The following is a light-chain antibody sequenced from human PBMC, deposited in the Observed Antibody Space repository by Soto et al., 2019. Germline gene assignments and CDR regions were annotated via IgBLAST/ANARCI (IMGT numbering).Light chain of an antibody. Sequence: DIQMTQSPSTLSASVGDGVTITCRASQSIGSWLAWDQQKPGKAPKLLIYKATNLQSGVPSRFSGSGSGTDFSLTLSSLQPVDSATYFCQPYNDFQYTFGPGTKLEI. V-gene: IGKV1-5*03. CDR2: KAT. CDR3: QPYNDFQYT. CDR1: QSIGSW. J-gene: IGKJ2*01.